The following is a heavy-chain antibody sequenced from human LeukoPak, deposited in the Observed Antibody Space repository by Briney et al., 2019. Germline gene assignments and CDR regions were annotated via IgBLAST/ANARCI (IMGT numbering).Heavy chain of an antibody. D-gene: IGHD6-19*01. CDR1: GFTFSSYS. J-gene: IGHJ4*02. Sequence: GGSLILSCAASGFTFSSYSMNWVRQAPGKGLEWVSSISSSSSYIYYADSVKGRFTISRDNAKNSLYLQMNSLRAEDTAVYYCARDRWHSSGWYTGEFDYWGQGTLVTVSS. CDR2: ISSSSSYI. CDR3: ARDRWHSSGWYTGEFDY. V-gene: IGHV3-21*01.